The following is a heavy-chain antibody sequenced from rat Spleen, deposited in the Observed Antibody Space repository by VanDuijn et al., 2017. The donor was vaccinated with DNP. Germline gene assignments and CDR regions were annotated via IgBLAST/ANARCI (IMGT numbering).Heavy chain of an antibody. CDR2: ISASGGST. D-gene: IGHD4-3*01. CDR3: TRGGSYFGDWFGY. J-gene: IGHJ3*01. Sequence: EVQLVESGGGLVQPGRSLKLSCAASGFTFTYYGMAWVRQPPTKGLEWVASISASGGSTSYRNSVKGRFTISRDNVKSIVYLQMNSLRSEDTATYFCTRGGSYFGDWFGYWGQGNLVTVSS. V-gene: IGHV5-19*01. CDR1: GFTFTYYG.